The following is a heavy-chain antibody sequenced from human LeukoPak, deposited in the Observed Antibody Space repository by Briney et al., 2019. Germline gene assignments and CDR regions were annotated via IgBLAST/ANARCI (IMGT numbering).Heavy chain of an antibody. Sequence: GGSLRLSCAASGFTVRSNYMSWVRQAPGKGLEWGSVIYSGGSTYYADSVKGRFTSSRDDSMNTLSLQMYSLKAEDTAVYYCARRRGYNSYYFDYWGQGTLVTVSS. CDR3: ARRRGYNSYYFDY. D-gene: IGHD5-24*01. CDR2: IYSGGST. V-gene: IGHV3-53*01. J-gene: IGHJ4*02. CDR1: GFTVRSNY.